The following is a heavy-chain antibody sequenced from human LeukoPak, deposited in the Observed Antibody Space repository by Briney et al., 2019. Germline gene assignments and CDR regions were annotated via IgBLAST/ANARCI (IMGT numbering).Heavy chain of an antibody. CDR3: ARDAAIHDSHAYYYLW. CDR2: ITPMFDTA. D-gene: IGHD3-22*01. V-gene: IGHV1-69*13. Sequence: GASVKVSCKASGGTFSRYAISWVRQAPGQGLEWMGGITPMFDTANYAQKFQGRVTITADESTRTAYMELRSLKSEDTAVYYCARDAAIHDSHAYYYLWWGQGTLVTVSS. J-gene: IGHJ4*02. CDR1: GGTFSRYA.